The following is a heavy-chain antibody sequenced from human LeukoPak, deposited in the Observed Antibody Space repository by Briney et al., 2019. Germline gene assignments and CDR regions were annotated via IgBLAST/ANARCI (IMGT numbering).Heavy chain of an antibody. CDR2: IKQDGSEG. Sequence: GGPLRLSCAASGFDFSSYSMNWVRQAPGKGLEWVANIKQDGSEGYYVDSVKGRFTVSRDNAKSSLYLQLNSLRAEDTAVYYCATRSCSISACRASSYHCMDFWGKGTTVTVSS. D-gene: IGHD2-2*01. J-gene: IGHJ6*03. CDR3: ATRSCSISACRASSYHCMDF. V-gene: IGHV3-7*01. CDR1: GFDFSSYS.